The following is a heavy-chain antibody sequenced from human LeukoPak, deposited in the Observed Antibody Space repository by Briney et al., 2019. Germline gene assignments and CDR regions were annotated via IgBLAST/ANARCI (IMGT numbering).Heavy chain of an antibody. V-gene: IGHV3-33*01. D-gene: IGHD2-2*02. CDR3: AREAYCSSTTCYTESIDY. J-gene: IGHJ4*02. CDR1: GFTFSSYG. Sequence: GGSLRLSCAASGFTFSSYGMHWVRQAPGKGLEWVAVIWYDGSNKYYADSVKGRFTISRDNSKNTLYLQMNSLRAEDTAVYYCAREAYCSSTTCYTESIDYRGQGTLVTVSS. CDR2: IWYDGSNK.